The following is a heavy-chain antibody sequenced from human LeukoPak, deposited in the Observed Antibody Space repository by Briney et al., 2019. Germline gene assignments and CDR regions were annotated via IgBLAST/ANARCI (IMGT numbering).Heavy chain of an antibody. J-gene: IGHJ4*02. V-gene: IGHV1-3*01. CDR2: INAGNGNT. D-gene: IGHD3-10*01. CDR3: ATYDYDSGLDY. Sequence: GASVKVSCKASGYTFTSYVMHWVRQAPGQRLEWMGWINAGNGNTKYSQNFQGRVTITRDTSASTAYMELSSLRSEDMAVYYCATYDYDSGLDYWGQGTLVTVSS. CDR1: GYTFTSYV.